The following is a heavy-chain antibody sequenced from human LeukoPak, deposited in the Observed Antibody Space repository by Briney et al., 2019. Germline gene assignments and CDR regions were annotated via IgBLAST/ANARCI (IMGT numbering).Heavy chain of an antibody. CDR1: GFTFSSYG. CDR3: AKDREHEGLLWFGDPTYYFDY. J-gene: IGHJ4*02. V-gene: IGHV3-30*18. D-gene: IGHD3-10*01. Sequence: GGSLRLSCAASGFTFSSYGMHWVRQAPGKGLEWVAVISYDGSNKYYADSVKGRFTISRDNSKNTLYLQMNSLRAEDTAVYYCAKDREHEGLLWFGDPTYYFDYWGQGTLVTVSS. CDR2: ISYDGSNK.